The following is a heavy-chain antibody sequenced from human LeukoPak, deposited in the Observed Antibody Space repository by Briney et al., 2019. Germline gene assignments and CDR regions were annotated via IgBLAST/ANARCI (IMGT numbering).Heavy chain of an antibody. CDR1: GFTFSSYW. J-gene: IGHJ3*02. V-gene: IGHV3-7*01. D-gene: IGHD1-26*01. CDR3: ARDGELGSPADAFDI. Sequence: GGSLRLSCAASGFTFSSYWMSWVRQAPGKGLEWVANIKQDGSETYYADSVRGRFTISRDNAKRSLYLQMNSLRAEDTAVYYCARDGELGSPADAFDIWGQGTMVTVSS. CDR2: IKQDGSET.